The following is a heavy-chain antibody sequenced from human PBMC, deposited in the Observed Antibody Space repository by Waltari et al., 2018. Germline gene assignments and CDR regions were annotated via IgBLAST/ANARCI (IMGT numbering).Heavy chain of an antibody. D-gene: IGHD3-10*01. J-gene: IGHJ4*02. CDR2: IDPEDGET. Sequence: EVQLVPSGAEVKKPGATAKISCKASGYTFIDYFMRWVQQAPGKGLEWVGRIDPEDGETVYAEKFQGRVTITADTSTDTSYLELSSLRSDDTAVYYCAPLPGGSGQTFDYWGQGTLLTVSS. CDR1: GYTFIDYF. V-gene: IGHV1-69-2*01. CDR3: APLPGGSGQTFDY.